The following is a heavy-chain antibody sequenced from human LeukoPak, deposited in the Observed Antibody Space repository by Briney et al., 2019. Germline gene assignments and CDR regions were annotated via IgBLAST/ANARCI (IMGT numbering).Heavy chain of an antibody. Sequence: PGGSLRLSCAASGFTFSSYEMNWVRQAPGKGLEWVSVIYSGGNTYYADSVKGRFTISRDNSKNTLSLQMNSLRAEDTAVYFCARGSNYYYSMDVWGQGTTVTVSS. CDR1: GFTFSSYE. CDR3: ARGSNYYYSMDV. V-gene: IGHV3-53*01. CDR2: IYSGGNT. J-gene: IGHJ6*02.